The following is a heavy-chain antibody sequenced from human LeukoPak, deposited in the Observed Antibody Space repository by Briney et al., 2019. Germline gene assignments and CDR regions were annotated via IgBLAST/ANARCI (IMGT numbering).Heavy chain of an antibody. Sequence: GGSLRLSCAASGFTFSRYSMSWVRQAPGKGLEWLSYITSSGSAIYYADSVRGRFTISRDNAKESLHLQMNSLRAEDTAVYYCASQWELHPAFWGQGTLVTVSS. CDR3: ASQWELHPAF. V-gene: IGHV3-48*01. CDR1: GFTFSRYS. CDR2: ITSSGSAI. J-gene: IGHJ4*02. D-gene: IGHD1-26*01.